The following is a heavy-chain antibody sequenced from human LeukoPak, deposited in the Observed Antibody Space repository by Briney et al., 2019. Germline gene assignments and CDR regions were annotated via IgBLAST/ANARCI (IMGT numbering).Heavy chain of an antibody. CDR3: ARDGAYSAYDYPY. CDR1: GYTFSNYW. CDR2: IYPGDSDT. Sequence: GGSLRLSCKGSGYTFSNYWIGWVRQMPGKGLEWMGIIYPGDSDTRYSPSFQGQVTISADKSISTAYLQWSSLKASDTAMYSCARDGAYSAYDYPYWGQGTLVTVSS. V-gene: IGHV5-51*01. J-gene: IGHJ4*02. D-gene: IGHD5-12*01.